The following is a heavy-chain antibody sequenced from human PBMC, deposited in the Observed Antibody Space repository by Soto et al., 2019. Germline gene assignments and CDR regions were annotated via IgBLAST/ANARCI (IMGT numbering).Heavy chain of an antibody. CDR2: IIPMFGTA. CDR1: GDTFSSYA. J-gene: IGHJ4*02. D-gene: IGHD3-22*01. Sequence: QVQLVQSGAEVKKPGSSVKVSCKASGDTFSSYAINWVRQAPGQGLEWMGGIIPMFGTANYAQKFKGRVTITAGESTSTVYMELSSLRSEDTAVYYCARVGPAHYYDSSGYYSTLDYWGQGTLVTVSS. V-gene: IGHV1-69*01. CDR3: ARVGPAHYYDSSGYYSTLDY.